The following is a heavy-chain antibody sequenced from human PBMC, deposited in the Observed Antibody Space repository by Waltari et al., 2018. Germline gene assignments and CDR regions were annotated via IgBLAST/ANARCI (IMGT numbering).Heavy chain of an antibody. CDR2: ISSTSSSR. Sequence: EVQLVESGGGLIQPGGSLRLSCAVSGLTFSIYSMNWVRQTPEKGVEWVSYISSTSSSRYYADSVKGRFIISRDNAKKSVYLQMNRLRVDDSAVYYCASGQDGTSFVLSFWGQGTKVTVSS. CDR3: ASGQDGTSFVLSF. V-gene: IGHV3-48*01. D-gene: IGHD3-16*01. J-gene: IGHJ3*01. CDR1: GLTFSIYS.